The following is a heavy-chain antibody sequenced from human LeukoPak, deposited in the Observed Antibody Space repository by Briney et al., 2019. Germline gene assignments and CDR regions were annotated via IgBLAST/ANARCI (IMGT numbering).Heavy chain of an antibody. V-gene: IGHV4-59*01. CDR1: GGLISSYY. Sequence: PSETLSLTCTVSGGLISSYYWSWIRQTPEKGLVWIGNIYYTGSTIYNPSLKSRVPISLDTSKKHLSLNLTSVTAADTAVYYCARGQWYWYFDLWGRGSLVTVSS. CDR2: IYYTGST. J-gene: IGHJ2*01. D-gene: IGHD6-19*01. CDR3: ARGQWYWYFDL.